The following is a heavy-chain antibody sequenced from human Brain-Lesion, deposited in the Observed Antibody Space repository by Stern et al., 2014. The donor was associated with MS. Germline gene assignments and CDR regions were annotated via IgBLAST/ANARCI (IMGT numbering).Heavy chain of an antibody. CDR1: GGSLSSGDNY. V-gene: IGHV4-30-4*01. CDR2: IHYSGGT. CDR3: ARVPDYGDAFFDY. D-gene: IGHD4-17*01. J-gene: IGHJ4*02. Sequence: QVQLVESGPGLVKPSQTLSLTCTVSGGSLSSGDNYWSWIRQPPGKGPEWIGDIHYSGGTYFNPSLKSRATISADTSKNQFSLKLNSMTAADTAVYYCARVPDYGDAFFDYWGQGILVTVSS.